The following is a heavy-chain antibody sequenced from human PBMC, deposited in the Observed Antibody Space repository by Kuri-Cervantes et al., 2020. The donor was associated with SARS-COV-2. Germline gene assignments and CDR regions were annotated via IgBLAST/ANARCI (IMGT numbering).Heavy chain of an antibody. D-gene: IGHD2-2*01. CDR3: AAGGYCSSTSCLDAFDI. CDR2: FDPEDGET. J-gene: IGHJ3*02. CDR1: GYTLTELS. V-gene: IGHV1-24*01. Sequence: ASVKVSCKVSGYTLTELSMHWVRQAPGKGLEWMGGFDPEDGETIYAQKFQGRVTMTEDTSTDTAYMELSRLRSDDTAVYYCAAGGYCSSTSCLDAFDIWGQGTMVTVSS.